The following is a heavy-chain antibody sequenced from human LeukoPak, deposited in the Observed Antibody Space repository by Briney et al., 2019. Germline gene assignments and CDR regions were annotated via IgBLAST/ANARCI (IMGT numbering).Heavy chain of an antibody. CDR3: ARSSAYAYGP. V-gene: IGHV3-48*03. J-gene: IGHJ5*02. CDR2: ISSSGSTI. D-gene: IGHD5-18*01. Sequence: GGSLRLSCAASGFTFSSYEMHWVRQAPGKGLEWVSYISSSGSTIYYADSVKGRFTISRDNAKNSLYLQMNRLRAEDTAVYYCARSSAYAYGPWGQGTRVTVSS. CDR1: GFTFSSYE.